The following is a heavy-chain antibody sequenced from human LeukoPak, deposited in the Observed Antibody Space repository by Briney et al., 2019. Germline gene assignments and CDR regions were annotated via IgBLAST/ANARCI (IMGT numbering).Heavy chain of an antibody. CDR3: ARGGQLVFSRFDY. D-gene: IGHD6-13*01. Sequence: ASETLSLTCSVSGGSISSYYGSWIRQPPGKGLEWIGYIYYSGSTNYNPSLKRRVTISVDTSKNQFSLKLSSVTAADTAVYYCARGGQLVFSRFDYWGQGTLVTVSS. J-gene: IGHJ4*02. CDR2: IYYSGST. V-gene: IGHV4-59*08. CDR1: GGSISSYY.